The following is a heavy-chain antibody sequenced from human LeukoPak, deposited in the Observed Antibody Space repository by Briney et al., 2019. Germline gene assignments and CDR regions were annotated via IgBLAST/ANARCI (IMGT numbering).Heavy chain of an antibody. D-gene: IGHD5-12*01. V-gene: IGHV1-8*02. CDR2: MNPNNGNT. Sequence: GASVKVSCKASGYTFTSYGISWVRQAPGQGLEWMGWMNPNNGNTGYAQKFQGRVTMTRNTSISTAYMELSSVRSEDTAVYYCTRAHSGYHYYYGMAVWGQGTTVTVSS. J-gene: IGHJ6*02. CDR3: TRAHSGYHYYYGMAV. CDR1: GYTFTSYG.